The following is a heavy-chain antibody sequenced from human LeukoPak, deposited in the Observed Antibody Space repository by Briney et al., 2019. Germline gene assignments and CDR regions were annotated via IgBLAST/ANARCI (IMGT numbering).Heavy chain of an antibody. CDR1: GFTFSSYA. V-gene: IGHV3-30-3*01. CDR3: ARGPYDSSGYYVY. D-gene: IGHD3-22*01. Sequence: GRSLRLSCAASGFTFSSYAMHWVRQAPGKGLEWVAVISYDGSNKYYADSVKGRFTISRDNSKNTLYLQMNSLRAEDTAVYYCARGPYDSSGYYVYWGQGTLVTASS. CDR2: ISYDGSNK. J-gene: IGHJ4*02.